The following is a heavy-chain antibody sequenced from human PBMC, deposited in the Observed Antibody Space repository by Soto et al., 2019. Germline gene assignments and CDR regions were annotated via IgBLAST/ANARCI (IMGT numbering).Heavy chain of an antibody. CDR1: GFTFSSYI. CDR2: ISSSSSYI. Sequence: GGSLRLSCAASGFTFSSYIMNWVRQAPGKGLEWVSSISSSSSYIYYADSVKGRFTISRDNAKNSLYLQMNSLRAEDTAVYYCARESLPHCSSTSCYEEGGFDYWGQGTLVTVSS. V-gene: IGHV3-21*01. CDR3: ARESLPHCSSTSCYEEGGFDY. D-gene: IGHD2-2*01. J-gene: IGHJ4*02.